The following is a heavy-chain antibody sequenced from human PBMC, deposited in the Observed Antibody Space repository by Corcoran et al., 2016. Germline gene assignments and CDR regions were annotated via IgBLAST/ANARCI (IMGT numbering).Heavy chain of an antibody. V-gene: IGHV4-4*02. D-gene: IGHD6-13*01. CDR3: ARDNIAENWFDP. CDR1: VGSISSSNW. Sequence: QEQPQESGPGLVKPSGPLSLTYAFSVGSISSSNWWSWVRQPPGKGLEWLGEIYHSGRTNYNPSLKSLATVSEDKSTNQFSLKLSSVTAADTAVYYCARDNIAENWFDPWGQGTLVTVSS. CDR2: IYHSGRT. J-gene: IGHJ5*02.